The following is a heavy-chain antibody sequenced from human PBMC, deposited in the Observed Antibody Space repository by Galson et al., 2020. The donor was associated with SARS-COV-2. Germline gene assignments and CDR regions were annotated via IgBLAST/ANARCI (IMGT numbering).Heavy chain of an antibody. J-gene: IGHJ5*02. Sequence: ASVKVSCKASGYRFTDYLIHWVRQAPGQRLEWMGWINPGNANTKYSQSFQDRVTITRDTSATTVYMELTNLRSEDTAVYYFAKKLAVAGTNWFVPWCQGTLVTVSS. D-gene: IGHD3-3*02. V-gene: IGHV1-3*01. CDR3: AKKLAVAGTNWFVP. CDR1: GYRFTDYL. CDR2: INPGNANT.